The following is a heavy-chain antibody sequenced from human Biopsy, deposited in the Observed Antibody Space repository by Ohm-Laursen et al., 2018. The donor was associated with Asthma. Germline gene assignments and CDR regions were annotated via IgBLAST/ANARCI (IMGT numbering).Heavy chain of an antibody. CDR2: MYYSGTT. CDR1: GDSISNGGYY. D-gene: IGHD3-22*01. J-gene: IGHJ4*02. Sequence: TLSLTCTVSGDSISNGGYYWSWIRQHPGKGLEWIGYMYYSGTTYYNPSLNSRVAILVDTSKNQSSLKVNSVTAADTAVYYCARGVEYDYDSSGYYFDYWGQGTLVTVSS. CDR3: ARGVEYDYDSSGYYFDY. V-gene: IGHV4-31*03.